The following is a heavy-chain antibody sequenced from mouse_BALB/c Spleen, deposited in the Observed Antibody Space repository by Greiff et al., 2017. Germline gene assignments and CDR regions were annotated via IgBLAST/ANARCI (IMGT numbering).Heavy chain of an antibody. D-gene: IGHD1-1*01. CDR3: AKDGYYGSSFFDY. V-gene: IGHV5-17*02. J-gene: IGHJ2*01. CDR1: GFTFSSFG. Sequence: EVQLVESGGGLVQPGGSRKLSCAASGFTFSSFGMHWVRQAPEKGLEWVAYISSGSSTIYYADTVKGRFTISRDNPKNTLFLQMTSLRSEDTAMYYCAKDGYYGSSFFDYWGQGTTLTVSS. CDR2: ISSGSSTI.